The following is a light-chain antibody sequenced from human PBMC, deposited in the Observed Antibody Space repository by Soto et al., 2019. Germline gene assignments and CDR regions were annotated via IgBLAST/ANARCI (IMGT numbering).Light chain of an antibody. J-gene: IGKJ3*01. CDR1: QSISSY. CDR2: AAS. Sequence: DIQMPQSPSSLSASVGDRVTITCRASQSISSYFNWYQQKPGKAPKLLIYAASSVQSGVPSRFSGCGSGTDFTLTISSLQPEDFATYYCEQGYSTPISFGRGTKVDIK. V-gene: IGKV1-39*01. CDR3: EQGYSTPIS.